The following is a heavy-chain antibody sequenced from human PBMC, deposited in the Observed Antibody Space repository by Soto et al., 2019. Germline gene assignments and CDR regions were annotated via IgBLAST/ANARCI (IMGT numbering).Heavy chain of an antibody. D-gene: IGHD5-12*01. V-gene: IGHV4-61*01. CDR2: IYSSGGT. J-gene: IGHJ1*01. Sequence: QVQLQESGPGLVKPSETLSLPCSVSGGAISSGSYYRTWIRQPPGKGLEWIGYIYSSGGTSYNPSLKSRVTISVDTSKNQFSLKLSSVTAADTAVYYCARGGDGYDHWGQGTLVTVSS. CDR1: GGAISSGSYY. CDR3: ARGGDGYDH.